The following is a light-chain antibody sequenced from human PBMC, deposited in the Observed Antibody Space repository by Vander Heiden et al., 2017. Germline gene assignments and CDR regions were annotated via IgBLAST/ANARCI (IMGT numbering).Light chain of an antibody. V-gene: IGLV2-11*01. Sequence: QSALPQPRSVSGSPGQSVTTSCTRTSSDVDGYNYVSWYQQYPGKAPNLMIYDVNKRPSGVPDRFSGSKSGNTASLTISGLQADDEADYYCCAYAGSYTRVFGTGTKVTVL. J-gene: IGLJ1*01. CDR3: CAYAGSYTRV. CDR1: SSDVDGYNY. CDR2: DVN.